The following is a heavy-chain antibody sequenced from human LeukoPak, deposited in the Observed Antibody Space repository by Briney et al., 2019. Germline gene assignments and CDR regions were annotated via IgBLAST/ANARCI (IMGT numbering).Heavy chain of an antibody. CDR1: GGTFSSYA. J-gene: IGHJ3*02. D-gene: IGHD3-10*02. Sequence: PKASVTVSCKASGGTFSSYAISWVRQAPGQGLEWMGGIIPIFGTANYAQKFQGRVTITADESTSTAYMELSSLRSEDTAVYYCVFRDAFDIWGQGTMVTVSS. V-gene: IGHV1-69*13. CDR2: IIPIFGTA. CDR3: VFRDAFDI.